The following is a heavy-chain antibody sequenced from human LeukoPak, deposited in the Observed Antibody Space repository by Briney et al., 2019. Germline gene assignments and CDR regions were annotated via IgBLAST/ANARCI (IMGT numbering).Heavy chain of an antibody. CDR2: IIPIFGTA. CDR3: ARALRPAPYYDFWSGWAFDI. Sequence: ASVKVSCKASGGTFSSYAISWVRQAPGQGVEWMGGIIPIFGTANYAQKFQGRVTITTDESTSTAYMELSSLRSEDTAVYYCARALRPAPYYDFWSGWAFDIWGQGTMVTVSS. CDR1: GGTFSSYA. J-gene: IGHJ3*02. V-gene: IGHV1-69*05. D-gene: IGHD3-3*01.